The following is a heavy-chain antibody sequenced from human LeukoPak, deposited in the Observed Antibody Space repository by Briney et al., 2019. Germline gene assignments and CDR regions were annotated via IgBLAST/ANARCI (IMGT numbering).Heavy chain of an antibody. Sequence: SETLSLTCTVSGGSISIYYWSWLRQPAGKGLELIGRIHTSGSTNYNPSLKSRATMSVDTSKNQFSLNLSSVTAADTAVYYCRRGWLNLDYWGHGTLVTVSS. V-gene: IGHV4-4*07. J-gene: IGHJ4*01. CDR1: GGSISIYY. D-gene: IGHD5-12*01. CDR2: IHTSGST. CDR3: RRGWLNLDY.